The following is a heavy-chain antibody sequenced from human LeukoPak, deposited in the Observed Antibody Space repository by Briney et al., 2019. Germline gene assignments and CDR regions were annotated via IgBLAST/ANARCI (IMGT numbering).Heavy chain of an antibody. CDR2: ISGSGGST. CDR3: AKDGKYYDFLSGYYSRSYYYYMDV. J-gene: IGHJ6*03. CDR1: GFTFSSYA. V-gene: IGHV3-23*01. Sequence: PGGSLRLSCAASGFTFSSYAMSWVRQAPGKGLEWVSAISGSGGSTYYADSVKGRLTISRDNSKNTLYLQMNRLKAQDTAVYYCAKDGKYYDFLSGYYSRSYYYYMDVWGKGTTVTVSS. D-gene: IGHD3-3*01.